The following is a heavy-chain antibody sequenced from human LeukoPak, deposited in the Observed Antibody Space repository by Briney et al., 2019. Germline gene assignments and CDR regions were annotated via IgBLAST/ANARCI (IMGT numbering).Heavy chain of an antibody. CDR3: AKGSIVRTIGDMDV. CDR1: GFTFITYA. Sequence: GGSLRLSCAASGFTFITYAMTWVRQAPGRGLEWVSSINNIGGSTYYAGSVKGRFTISRDNSKNTLYLEMNSLRAEDTAIYFCAKGSIVRTIGDMDVWGQGTAVTVSS. J-gene: IGHJ6*02. V-gene: IGHV3-23*01. D-gene: IGHD5-12*01. CDR2: INNIGGST.